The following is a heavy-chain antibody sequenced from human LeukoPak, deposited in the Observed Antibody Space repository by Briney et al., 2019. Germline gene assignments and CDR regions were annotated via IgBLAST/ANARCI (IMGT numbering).Heavy chain of an antibody. CDR3: AKDPAAGTVY. Sequence: PGGSLRLSCAASGFTFSSYAMNWVRQAPGKGLEWISSISGSGDNTYYADSVKGRFTISRDNSKNTLYLQMNSLRAEDTAVYYCAKDPAAGTVYWGQGTLVTVSS. CDR2: ISGSGDNT. D-gene: IGHD6-13*01. J-gene: IGHJ4*02. CDR1: GFTFSSYA. V-gene: IGHV3-23*01.